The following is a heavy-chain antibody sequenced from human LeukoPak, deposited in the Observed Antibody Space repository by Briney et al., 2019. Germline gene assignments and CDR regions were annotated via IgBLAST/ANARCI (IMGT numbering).Heavy chain of an antibody. J-gene: IGHJ4*02. V-gene: IGHV1-8*01. CDR1: GHTFTSYD. CDR2: LNPNSGNT. Sequence: ASVKVSCKASGHTFTSYDINWVRQATGQGLEWMGWLNPNSGNTGYAQKFQGRVIMTRNISISTAYMELSSLRSEDTAVYYCARDRGSSSWYRPPLFDYWGQGTLVTVSS. CDR3: ARDRGSSSWYRPPLFDY. D-gene: IGHD6-13*01.